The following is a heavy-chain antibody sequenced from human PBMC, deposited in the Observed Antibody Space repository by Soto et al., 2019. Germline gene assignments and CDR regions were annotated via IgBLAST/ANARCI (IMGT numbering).Heavy chain of an antibody. Sequence: PGGSLRLSCAASGFTFSSYGMHWVRQSPGKGLEWVAVIWYDGSNKYYADSVKGRFTISRDNSKNTLYLQMNSLRAEDTAVYYCARDAYQGASSSWYEVAGYYYYGMDVWGQGTTVTVSS. CDR3: ARDAYQGASSSWYEVAGYYYYGMDV. J-gene: IGHJ6*02. D-gene: IGHD6-13*01. CDR2: IWYDGSNK. CDR1: GFTFSSYG. V-gene: IGHV3-33*01.